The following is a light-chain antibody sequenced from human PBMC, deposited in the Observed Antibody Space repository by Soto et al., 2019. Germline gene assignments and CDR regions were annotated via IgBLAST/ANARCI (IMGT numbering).Light chain of an antibody. CDR3: MQALQRLT. CDR1: QSLLYNNTYNY. CDR2: FGS. V-gene: IGKV2-28*01. Sequence: EIVMTQSPLTLPVTPGEPASISCRSSQSLLYNNTYNYLDWYVQKPGQSPQLLIYFGSNRAAWGPYRFIGSGSSTDFTLKSNRVEAEDVGTYYCMQALQRLTFGQATRLEIK. J-gene: IGKJ5*01.